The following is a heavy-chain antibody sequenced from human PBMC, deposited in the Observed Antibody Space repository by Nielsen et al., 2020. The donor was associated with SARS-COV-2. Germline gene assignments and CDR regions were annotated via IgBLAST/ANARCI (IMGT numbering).Heavy chain of an antibody. V-gene: IGHV1-18*04. J-gene: IGHJ3*02. CDR3: ARDENCGGDCYSHVFDI. CDR2: ISRNNGKT. Sequence: ASVKVSCKASGYTFTTYGIGWVRQASGQGLEWMGWISRNNGKTQYAQKFQGRVTITADGFTNTAYMELSSLRSEDTAVYYCARDENCGGDCYSHVFDIWGQGTMVTVSS. D-gene: IGHD2-21*02. CDR1: GYTFTTYG.